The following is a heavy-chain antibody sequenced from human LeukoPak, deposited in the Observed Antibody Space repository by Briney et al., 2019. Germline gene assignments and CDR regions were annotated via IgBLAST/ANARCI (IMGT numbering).Heavy chain of an antibody. V-gene: IGHV3-11*01. CDR3: ATDGAGFDT. CDR2: INIGGTNT. J-gene: IGHJ5*02. CDR1: GLTFSDYY. Sequence: PGGSLRLSCAASGLTFSDYYMSWLRQAPGKGLEWLSYINIGGTNTHYADSVKGRFTISRDNAKKSLYLEMTNLRAEDTAVYYCATDGAGFDTWGQGVLVTVSS.